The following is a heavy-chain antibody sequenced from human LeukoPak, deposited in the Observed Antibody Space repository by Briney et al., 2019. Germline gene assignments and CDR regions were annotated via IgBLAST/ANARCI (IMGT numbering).Heavy chain of an antibody. D-gene: IGHD1-26*01. CDR1: GFTFSSYR. CDR2: INSDGSDT. J-gene: IGHJ3*02. CDR3: ARGGSPPEALGDAFDI. Sequence: GGSLRLSCAASGFTFSSYRMHWVRQAPGKGLVRVSRINSDGSDTRYADSVKGRFTISRDNAKNTLSLQMNSLRVEDTAVYFCARGGSPPEALGDAFDIWGQGTMVTVSS. V-gene: IGHV3-74*01.